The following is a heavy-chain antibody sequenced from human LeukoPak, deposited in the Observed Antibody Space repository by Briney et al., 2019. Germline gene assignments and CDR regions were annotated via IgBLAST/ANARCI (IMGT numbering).Heavy chain of an antibody. CDR3: TRGFSNRYYYYGMDV. CDR2: INNDESST. CDR1: GFTFSSYW. J-gene: IGHJ6*02. D-gene: IGHD4-11*01. V-gene: IGHV3-74*01. Sequence: PGGSLRLSCAASGFTFSSYWMHWVRQAPGKGLVWVSRINNDESSTSHAESVKGRFTISRDNAKNTLYLQMNSLRAEDTAVYYCTRGFSNRYYYYGMDVWGQGTTVTVSS.